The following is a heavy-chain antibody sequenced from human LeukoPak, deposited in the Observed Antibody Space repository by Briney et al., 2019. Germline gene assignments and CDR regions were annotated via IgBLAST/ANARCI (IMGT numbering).Heavy chain of an antibody. J-gene: IGHJ4*02. D-gene: IGHD1-26*01. Sequence: GGSLRLSCAASGFTFSSFSLTWVRQAPGKGLEWLSYISFNSETTSYADSVKGRFTSSRDYAKNSLYLQMNSLRAEDTAVYYCGRVLRGNYYHFDSWGQGTLVTVSS. CDR3: GRVLRGNYYHFDS. V-gene: IGHV3-48*04. CDR1: GFTFSSFS. CDR2: ISFNSETT.